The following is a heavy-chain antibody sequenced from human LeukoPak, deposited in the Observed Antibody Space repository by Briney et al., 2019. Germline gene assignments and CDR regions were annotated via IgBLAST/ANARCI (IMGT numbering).Heavy chain of an antibody. J-gene: IGHJ6*02. V-gene: IGHV3-23*01. Sequence: GGSLRLSCAASGFTFSSYAMSWVRQAPGKGLEWVSAISGSGGSTYYADSVKGRFTISRDNSKNTLYLQMNSLRAEDTAVYYCAKGVAGDWYYYYGMDVWGQGTTVTVSS. D-gene: IGHD2-15*01. CDR2: ISGSGGST. CDR3: AKGVAGDWYYYYGMDV. CDR1: GFTFSSYA.